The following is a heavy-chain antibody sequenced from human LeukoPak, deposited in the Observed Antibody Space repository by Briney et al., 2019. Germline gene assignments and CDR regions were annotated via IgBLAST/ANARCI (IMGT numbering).Heavy chain of an antibody. CDR3: ARRRRVLQTYSSSSGASWYFDL. D-gene: IGHD6-6*01. CDR2: IYTSGST. V-gene: IGHV4-4*09. J-gene: IGHJ2*01. CDR1: GGSISSYY. Sequence: SETLSLTCTVSGGSISSYYWSWIRQPPGKGLEWIGYIYTSGSTNYNPSLKSRVTISVDTSKNQFSLKLSSVTAADTAVYYCARRRRVLQTYSSSSGASWYFDLWGRGTLVTVSS.